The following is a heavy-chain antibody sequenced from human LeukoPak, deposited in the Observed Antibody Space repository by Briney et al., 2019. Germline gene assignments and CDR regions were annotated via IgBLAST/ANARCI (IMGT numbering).Heavy chain of an antibody. Sequence: ASVKVSCKVSGYTLTELSMHWVRQAPGKGLEWMGGFDPEDGETIYAQKFQGRVTMTEDTSTDTAYMELSSLRSEDTAVYYCATDGGSGVLGKKDAFDIWGQGTMVTVSS. V-gene: IGHV1-24*01. CDR2: FDPEDGET. CDR1: GYTLTELS. CDR3: ATDGGSGVLGKKDAFDI. J-gene: IGHJ3*02. D-gene: IGHD3-10*01.